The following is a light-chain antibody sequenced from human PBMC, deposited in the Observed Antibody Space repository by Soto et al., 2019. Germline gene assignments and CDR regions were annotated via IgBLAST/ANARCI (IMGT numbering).Light chain of an antibody. CDR1: QSFSSY. CDR3: QQRSNWPPVIT. J-gene: IGKJ5*01. Sequence: EIVLPQSPATLSLSPGERATLSCRASQSFSSYLAWYQQKPGQAPRLLIYDASKRATGIPARFSGRGSGTDFTPTISSLEPEDFAVYYCQQRSNWPPVITVGQGTGLEIK. CDR2: DAS. V-gene: IGKV3-11*01.